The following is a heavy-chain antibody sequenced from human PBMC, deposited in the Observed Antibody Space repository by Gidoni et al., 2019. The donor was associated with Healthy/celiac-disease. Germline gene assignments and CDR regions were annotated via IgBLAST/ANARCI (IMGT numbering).Heavy chain of an antibody. J-gene: IGHJ5*02. Sequence: EVQLLESGGGLVQPVGYLRLSCAASVFTFSSDAMSWVRQAPGKGLEWVSAISGSGGSTYYADSVKGRFTISRDNSKNTLYLQMNSLRAEDTAVYYCAKEPYCSSTSCSDLWGQGTLVTVSS. V-gene: IGHV3-23*01. D-gene: IGHD2-2*01. CDR3: AKEPYCSSTSCSDL. CDR1: VFTFSSDA. CDR2: ISGSGGST.